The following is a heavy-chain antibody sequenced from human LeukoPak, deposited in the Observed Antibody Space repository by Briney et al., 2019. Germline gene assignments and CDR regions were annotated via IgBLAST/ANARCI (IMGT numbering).Heavy chain of an antibody. Sequence: ASVKVSCKASGYTFTGYYMHWVRQAPGQGLEWMGWINPNSGGTNYAQKFQGRVTMTRDTSISTAYMELSRLRSDDTAVYYCASGPRLRYFDWLLNLDYWGQGTLVTVSS. D-gene: IGHD3-9*01. CDR1: GYTFTGYY. CDR3: ASGPRLRYFDWLLNLDY. J-gene: IGHJ4*02. V-gene: IGHV1-2*02. CDR2: INPNSGGT.